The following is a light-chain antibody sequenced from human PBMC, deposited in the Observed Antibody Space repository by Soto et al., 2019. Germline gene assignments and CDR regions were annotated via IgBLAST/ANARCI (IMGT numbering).Light chain of an antibody. V-gene: IGKV1-39*01. CDR3: QQTSSAPFT. Sequence: DIQMTQSPYSLSAAVGDRFIIACRASQNINTYLNWYQQKPGKAPKLLMFDAASLQSGVPSRFSGSGSRTDFTLTITSLQPEDFATYYCQQTSSAPFTFGPGTKVDIK. J-gene: IGKJ3*01. CDR1: QNINTY. CDR2: DAA.